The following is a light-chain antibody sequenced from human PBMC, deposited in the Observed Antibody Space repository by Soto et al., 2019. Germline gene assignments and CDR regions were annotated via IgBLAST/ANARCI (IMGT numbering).Light chain of an antibody. CDR2: GAS. CDR3: QNYGSTPRT. Sequence: EIVLTQSPGTLSLSPGERATLSCRASQSISSSYLAWYQHIPGQTPRLLIYGASSRATGIPDRFSGSGSGTDFTLTISRLEPEDFAVYYCQNYGSTPRTFGQGTKVEIK. V-gene: IGKV3-20*01. CDR1: QSISSSY. J-gene: IGKJ1*01.